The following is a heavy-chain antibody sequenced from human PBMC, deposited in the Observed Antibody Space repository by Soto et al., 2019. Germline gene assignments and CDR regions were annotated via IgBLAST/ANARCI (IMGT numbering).Heavy chain of an antibody. D-gene: IGHD2-2*02. J-gene: IGHJ4*02. CDR1: GASVSSNSYY. CDR3: ARDDRQYCSVSTCYIFDY. V-gene: IGHV4-61*01. CDR2: TGYSGST. Sequence: SETLSLTCIVSGASVSSNSYYWTWIRQPPGKGLEWIGYTGYSGSTKYNPSLKSRVTISVDTSKNQFSLRVSSVTAADTAMYYCARDDRQYCSVSTCYIFDYWGQGTQVTVSS.